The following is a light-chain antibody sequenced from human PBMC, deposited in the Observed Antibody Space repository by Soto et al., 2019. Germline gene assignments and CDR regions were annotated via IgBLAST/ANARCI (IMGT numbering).Light chain of an antibody. V-gene: IGKV3-15*01. CDR2: GAS. Sequence: EIVMTQSPATLSVSPGERATLSCRASQSVSSNLAWYQQKPGQAPRLLIYGASTRATGIPARFSGSGSGTKFTPNIRSLHSDDFAVYNWQDYNNWPCCTLAQGTKVDVK. J-gene: IGKJ1*01. CDR3: QDYNNWPCCT. CDR1: QSVSSN.